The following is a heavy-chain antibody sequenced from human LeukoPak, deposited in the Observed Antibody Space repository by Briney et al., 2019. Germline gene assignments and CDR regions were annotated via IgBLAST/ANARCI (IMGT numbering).Heavy chain of an antibody. J-gene: IGHJ6*02. CDR1: GYSFTNYW. D-gene: IGHD2/OR15-2a*01. V-gene: IGHV5-51*01. CDR2: IFPGDSDT. Sequence: GESLKISCKAIGYSFTNYWIAWVRQMPGKGLEWMGIIFPGDSDTTYSASYQGQVTISVDNSISTAYLQWSSLKASDTAKYYCARTEYREYYYYYIDVWGQGTTVTVSS. CDR3: ARTEYREYYYYYIDV.